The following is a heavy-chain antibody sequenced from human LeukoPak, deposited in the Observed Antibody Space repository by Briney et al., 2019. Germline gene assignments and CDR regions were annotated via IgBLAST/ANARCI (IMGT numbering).Heavy chain of an antibody. Sequence: GGSLRLSCTASGFTFSIYAMSWVRQAPGKGLEWVAAIKSSDNSAYYIDSVKGRFTISRDNSKNTLFLQMNSLGAEDTAVYYCARDVLSNHDAFDIWGQGTMVTVSS. V-gene: IGHV3-23*01. D-gene: IGHD3-16*02. J-gene: IGHJ3*02. CDR1: GFTFSIYA. CDR3: ARDVLSNHDAFDI. CDR2: IKSSDNSA.